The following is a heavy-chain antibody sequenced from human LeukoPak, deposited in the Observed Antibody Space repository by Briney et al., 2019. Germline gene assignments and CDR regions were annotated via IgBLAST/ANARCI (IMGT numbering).Heavy chain of an antibody. J-gene: IGHJ3*02. CDR2: IYHSGST. CDR1: GYSISSGYY. D-gene: IGHD2-2*03. Sequence: KASETLSLTCTVSGYSISSGYYWGWIRQPPGKGLECIGSIYHSGSTYYNPSLKSRITISVDTSKNQFSLRLSSVTAADAAVYYCARVSGYCSSTSCSWAFDIWGQGTMVTVSS. CDR3: ARVSGYCSSTSCSWAFDI. V-gene: IGHV4-38-2*02.